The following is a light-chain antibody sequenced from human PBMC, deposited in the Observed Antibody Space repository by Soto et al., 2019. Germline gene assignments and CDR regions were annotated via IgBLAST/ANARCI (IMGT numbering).Light chain of an antibody. CDR3: QQYNIWPQT. CDR1: QSISNW. V-gene: IGKV1-5*01. Sequence: DIQMTQSPSTLPASVGDRVTITCRASQSISNWLAWYQQKPGTAPKLLIYHASTLESGVPSRLSGSGYGTELTLTISSLQSEDFEVYFCQQYNIWPQTFGHGTKVDIK. J-gene: IGKJ1*01. CDR2: HAS.